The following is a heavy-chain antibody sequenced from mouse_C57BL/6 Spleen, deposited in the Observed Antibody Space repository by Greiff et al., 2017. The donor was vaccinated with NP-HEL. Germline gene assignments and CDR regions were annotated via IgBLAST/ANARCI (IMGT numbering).Heavy chain of an antibody. CDR1: GFTFSDYG. V-gene: IGHV5-17*01. D-gene: IGHD1-1*01. CDR2: ISSGSSTI. CDR3: AKGGYGYYFDY. Sequence: DVMLVESGGGLVKPGGSLKLSCAASGFTFSDYGMHWVRQAPEKGLEWVAYISSGSSTIYYADTVKGRFTISRDNAKNTLFLQMTSLRSEDTAMYYGAKGGYGYYFDYWGQGTTLTVSS. J-gene: IGHJ2*01.